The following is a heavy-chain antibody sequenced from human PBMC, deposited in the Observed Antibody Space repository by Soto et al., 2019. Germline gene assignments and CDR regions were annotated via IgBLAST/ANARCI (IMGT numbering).Heavy chain of an antibody. D-gene: IGHD2-21*02. CDR1: GDSITDYS. CDR3: ARDQGVVVTADSWFDP. Sequence: PSETLSLTCTVSGDSITDYSWVWIRQPAGKGLEWIGRIFSSGSTNYNPSLKGRITMSLDTSKNQFSLKLNSATATDTAVYFCARDQGVVVTADSWFDPWGQGILVTVSS. J-gene: IGHJ5*02. V-gene: IGHV4-4*07. CDR2: IFSSGST.